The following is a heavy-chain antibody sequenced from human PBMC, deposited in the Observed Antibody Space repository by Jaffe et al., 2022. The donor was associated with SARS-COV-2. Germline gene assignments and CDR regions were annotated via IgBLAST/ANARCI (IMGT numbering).Heavy chain of an antibody. Sequence: QVQLQESGPGLVKPSQTLSLTCTVSGGSINSGDYYWNWIRQPPGKGLEWIGYIYYSGSTYYNPSLKSRVTISVDMSKNQFSLKLSSVTAADTAVYYCARGGGCSSASCNTYWYFDLWGRGTLVTVSS. D-gene: IGHD2-2*02. V-gene: IGHV4-30-4*01. CDR2: IYYSGST. J-gene: IGHJ2*01. CDR1: GGSINSGDYY. CDR3: ARGGGCSSASCNTYWYFDL.